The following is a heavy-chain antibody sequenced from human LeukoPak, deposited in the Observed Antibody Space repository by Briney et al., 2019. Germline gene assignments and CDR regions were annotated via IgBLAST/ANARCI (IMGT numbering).Heavy chain of an antibody. CDR1: GFTFSSYA. D-gene: IGHD3-16*02. CDR2: ISSNGGST. Sequence: PGGSLRLSCAASGFTFSSYAMHWVRQAPGKGLEYVSAISSNGGSTYYANSVKGRFTISRDNSKNTLYLQMGSLRAEDMAVYYCAREAVWGSYRNAFDIWGQGTMVTVSS. V-gene: IGHV3-64*01. CDR3: AREAVWGSYRNAFDI. J-gene: IGHJ3*02.